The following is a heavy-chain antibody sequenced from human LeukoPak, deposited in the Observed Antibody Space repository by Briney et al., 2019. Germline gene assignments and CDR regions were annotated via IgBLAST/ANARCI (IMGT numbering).Heavy chain of an antibody. V-gene: IGHV1-18*01. Sequence: GASVKVSCTASGYTFTSYGISWVRQAPGQGLEWMGWISAYNGNTNYAQKLQGRVTMTTDTSTSTAYMELRSLRSDDTAVYYCARDRTDSGYDYGWGPYLGRLNAFDIWGQGTMVTVSS. CDR2: ISAYNGNT. CDR1: GYTFTSYG. D-gene: IGHD5-12*01. CDR3: ARDRTDSGYDYGWGPYLGRLNAFDI. J-gene: IGHJ3*02.